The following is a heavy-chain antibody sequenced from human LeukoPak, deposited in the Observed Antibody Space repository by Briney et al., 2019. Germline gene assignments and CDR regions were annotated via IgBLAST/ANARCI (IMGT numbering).Heavy chain of an antibody. CDR1: GYTFTSYA. CDR3: AREGIAVAGFGSGPKPPGV. V-gene: IGHV7-4-1*02. CDR2: INTNTGNP. D-gene: IGHD6-19*01. Sequence: ASVKVSCKASGYTFTSYAMNWVRQAPGQGLEWIGWINTNTGNPTYAQGFTGRFVFSLDTSVSTAYLQISSLKAEDTAVYYCAREGIAVAGFGSGPKPPGVWGQGTLVTVSS. J-gene: IGHJ4*02.